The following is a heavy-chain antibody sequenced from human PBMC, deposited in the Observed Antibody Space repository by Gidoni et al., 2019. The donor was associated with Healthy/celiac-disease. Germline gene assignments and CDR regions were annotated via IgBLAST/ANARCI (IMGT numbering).Heavy chain of an antibody. V-gene: IGHV3-23*01. CDR2: ISGSGGST. J-gene: IGHJ5*02. CDR1: GFTFSSYA. Sequence: EVQLLESGGGLVQPGGSLRLSCAASGFTFSSYAMSWVRQAPGKVLEWVSAISGSGGSTYYADSVKGRFTISRDNSKNTLYLQMNSLRAEDTAVYYCAKLQQLVRWFDPWGQGTLVTVSS. CDR3: AKLQQLVRWFDP. D-gene: IGHD6-13*01.